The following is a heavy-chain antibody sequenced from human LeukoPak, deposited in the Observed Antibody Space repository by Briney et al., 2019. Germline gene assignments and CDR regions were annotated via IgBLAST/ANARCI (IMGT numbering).Heavy chain of an antibody. J-gene: IGHJ5*02. V-gene: IGHV3-30*04. CDR3: ARDPYHSTIFAP. Sequence: GRSLRLSCAASGFTFSSYAMHWVRQAPGKELEWVAVISDDGNNKYYADSVKGRFTISRDNSKNTLYLQMNSLRAEDTAVYYCARDPYHSTIFAPWGQGTLVTVSS. D-gene: IGHD5/OR15-5a*01. CDR1: GFTFSSYA. CDR2: ISDDGNNK.